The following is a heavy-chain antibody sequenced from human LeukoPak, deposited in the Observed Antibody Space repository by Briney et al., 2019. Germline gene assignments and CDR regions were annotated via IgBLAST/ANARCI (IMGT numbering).Heavy chain of an antibody. CDR3: ARDQGTYTDYDVDY. V-gene: IGHV3-7*01. Sequence: GGSLRLSCAASGFTFSTFWMSWVRQAPGKGLEWVANIKEDGSEKYYVDSMKGRFTVSRDNAKNSLYLQMDSLRAEDTAVYYCARDQGTYTDYDVDYWGQGTLVTVSS. J-gene: IGHJ4*02. CDR1: GFTFSTFW. CDR2: IKEDGSEK. D-gene: IGHD4-17*01.